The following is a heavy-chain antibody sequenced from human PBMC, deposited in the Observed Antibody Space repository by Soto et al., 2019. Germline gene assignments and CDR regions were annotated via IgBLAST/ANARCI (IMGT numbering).Heavy chain of an antibody. CDR2: INPSVAST. D-gene: IGHD4-17*01. CDR3: ARGRDDGDNVPSD. J-gene: IGHJ4*02. Sequence: QVQLVQSGTEVRKPGASVKVSCKASGDRFPNNYIHWVRQAPGQGLEWMGMINPSVASTSYAQGFQGRVTVTGDTSPTSVYLELGRLRYDDTAVYYCARGRDDGDNVPSDWGQGTLVTVSS. CDR1: GDRFPNNY. V-gene: IGHV1-46*03.